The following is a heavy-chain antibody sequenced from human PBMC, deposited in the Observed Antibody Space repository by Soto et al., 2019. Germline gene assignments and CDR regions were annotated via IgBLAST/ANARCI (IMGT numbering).Heavy chain of an antibody. CDR1: GYTFTGYY. V-gene: IGHV1-2*02. D-gene: IGHD4-4*01. J-gene: IGHJ6*02. CDR3: ARAGAVTTSNYYYGMDV. Sequence: QVQLVQSGAEVKKPGASVKVSCKASGYTFTGYYMHWVRQAPGQGLEWMGWINPNSGGTNYAQKFQGRVTMTRDTSIITAYMELSRLRSDDTAVYYCARAGAVTTSNYYYGMDVWGQGTTVNVSS. CDR2: INPNSGGT.